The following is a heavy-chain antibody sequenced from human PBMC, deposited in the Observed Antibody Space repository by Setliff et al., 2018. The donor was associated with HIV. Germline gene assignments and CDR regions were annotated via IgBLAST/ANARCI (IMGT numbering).Heavy chain of an antibody. CDR1: GFTFSTYT. V-gene: IGHV3-21*04. D-gene: IGHD2-15*01. Sequence: PGGSLRLSCAASGFTFSTYTMNWVRQAPGKGLEWVSSISSSSSYIYYADSLKGRFTISRDNAKNSLYLQMNSLRAEDTAVYYCAKDGISGGANPPYYFDYWGHGTLVTVSS. CDR3: AKDGISGGANPPYYFDY. CDR2: ISSSSSYI. J-gene: IGHJ4*01.